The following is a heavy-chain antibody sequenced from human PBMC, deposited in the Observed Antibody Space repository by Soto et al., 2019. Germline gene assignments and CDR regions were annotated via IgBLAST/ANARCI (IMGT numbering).Heavy chain of an antibody. Sequence: QVQLVESGGGVVQPGRSLRLSCAASGFTFSSYGMHWVRQAPGKGLEWVAVIWYDGSNKYYADSVKGRFTISRDNSKNTQYLQMNSLRAEDTAVYYCARELSSGSFAPNFDYWGQGTLVTVSS. V-gene: IGHV3-33*01. CDR3: ARELSSGSFAPNFDY. CDR1: GFTFSSYG. CDR2: IWYDGSNK. J-gene: IGHJ4*02. D-gene: IGHD1-26*01.